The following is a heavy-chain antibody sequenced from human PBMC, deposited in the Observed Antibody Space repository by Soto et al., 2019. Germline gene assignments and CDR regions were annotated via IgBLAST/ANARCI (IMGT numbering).Heavy chain of an antibody. V-gene: IGHV3-23*01. D-gene: IGHD6-6*01. J-gene: IGHJ4*02. CDR2: IIETGGIT. Sequence: EVQLLDSGGDLVQPGGSLRLSCAASGFTFSNYAMSWVRQAPGKGLEWVSSIIETGGITNYADSVKGRCTISRDNSKITRSLRMSSLRAAATAVYFCAKSPIKNMAARRDLVLFDYWGQGTLVTVSS. CDR3: AKSPIKNMAARRDLVLFDY. CDR1: GFTFSNYA.